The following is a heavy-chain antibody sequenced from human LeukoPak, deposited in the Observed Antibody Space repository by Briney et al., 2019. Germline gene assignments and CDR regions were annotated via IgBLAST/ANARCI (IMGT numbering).Heavy chain of an antibody. CDR3: ARQRGTLDAFDI. J-gene: IGHJ3*02. Sequence: SETLSLTCAVYGGSFSGYYWSWIRQPPGKGLEWIGEINHSGSTNYNPSLKSRVTISVDTSKNQFSLKVSSVTAADTAVYYCARQRGTLDAFDIWGQGTVVTVSS. CDR1: GGSFSGYY. CDR2: INHSGST. V-gene: IGHV4-34*01.